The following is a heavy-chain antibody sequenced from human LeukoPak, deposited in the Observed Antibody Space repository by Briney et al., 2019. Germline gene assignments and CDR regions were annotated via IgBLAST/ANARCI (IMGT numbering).Heavy chain of an antibody. CDR2: ISDSGYKT. D-gene: IGHD6-19*01. J-gene: IGHJ4*02. V-gene: IGHV3-23*01. CDR3: AKERSSGWPFDY. Sequence: GGSLRLSCAASGFTFSTYAMSWVREAPGKGLEWVSGISDSGYKTYCADSVKGRFTISRDNSKSTLYLEMNSLRADDTAVYYCAKERSSGWPFDYWGQGTLVTVFS. CDR1: GFTFSTYA.